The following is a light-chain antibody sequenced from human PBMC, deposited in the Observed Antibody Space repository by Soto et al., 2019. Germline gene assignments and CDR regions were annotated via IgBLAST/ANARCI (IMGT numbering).Light chain of an antibody. V-gene: IGLV2-8*01. J-gene: IGLJ1*01. CDR3: YV. CDR1: SSDVGRQNY. Sequence: QSALPQPPSASGSRGQSATISCTAPSSDVGRQNYVSRYRRHPGKAPRRMICDVSEWPSGVPDRLSGSKPANTASLAVTDEHAWSHADNYNYVFGTGTKVTVL. CDR2: DVS.